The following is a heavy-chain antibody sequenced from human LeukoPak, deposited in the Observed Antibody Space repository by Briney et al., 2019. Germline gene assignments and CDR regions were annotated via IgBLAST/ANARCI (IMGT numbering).Heavy chain of an antibody. V-gene: IGHV3-7*01. D-gene: IGHD3-10*01. CDR3: ARGIRGPAGVWRSYYGMDV. Sequence: GGSLRLSCAASGFTFSNYWMSWVRQAPGKGLEWVTNIKQDGSENYVDSVKGRFTISRDNAKNSLYLQMNSLRAEDTAVYYCARGIRGPAGVWRSYYGMDVWGQGTTVTVSS. J-gene: IGHJ6*02. CDR2: IKQDGSE. CDR1: GFTFSNYW.